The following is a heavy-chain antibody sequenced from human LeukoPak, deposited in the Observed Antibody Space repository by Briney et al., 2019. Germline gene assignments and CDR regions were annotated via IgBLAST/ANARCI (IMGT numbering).Heavy chain of an antibody. CDR3: ARGGGELPSY. CDR1: GGSISSYY. D-gene: IGHD1-26*01. Sequence: PSETLSLTCTVSGGSISSYYWSWIQQPPGKELEWIGYIYYSGSTNYNPSLKSRVTISVDTSKNQFSLKLSSVTAADTAVYYCARGGGELPSYWGQGTLVTVSS. V-gene: IGHV4-59*08. J-gene: IGHJ4*02. CDR2: IYYSGST.